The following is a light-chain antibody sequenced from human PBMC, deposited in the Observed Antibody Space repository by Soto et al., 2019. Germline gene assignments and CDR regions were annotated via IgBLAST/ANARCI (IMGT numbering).Light chain of an antibody. CDR2: AAS. CDR1: RGISSS. V-gene: IGKV1-9*01. Sequence: DIQLTQSPSFLSASVGDRVTFTCRASRGISSSLAWYQQKPGKAPKLLIYAASTLQSGVPPRFSGSGSETEFTLTISSLQPEDFATYYCQQLNSYPLFGPGTKVDIK. J-gene: IGKJ3*01. CDR3: QQLNSYPL.